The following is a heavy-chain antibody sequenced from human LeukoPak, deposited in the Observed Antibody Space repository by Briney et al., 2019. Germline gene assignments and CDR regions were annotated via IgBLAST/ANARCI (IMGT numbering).Heavy chain of an antibody. Sequence: PSETLSLTCTVSGASINSYYWSWIRRPPGKGLEWIGYIDNSGSTNYNPSLKSRVTISVDKSKNQFSLKLSSVTAADTAVYYCARMTYDPHGVDVWGKGTTVTVSS. CDR3: ARMTYDPHGVDV. V-gene: IGHV4-59*01. D-gene: IGHD5-12*01. J-gene: IGHJ6*04. CDR1: GASINSYY. CDR2: IDNSGST.